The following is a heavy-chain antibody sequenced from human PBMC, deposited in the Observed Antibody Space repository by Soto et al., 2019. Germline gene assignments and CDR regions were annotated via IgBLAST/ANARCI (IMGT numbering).Heavy chain of an antibody. CDR2: INHSGST. V-gene: IGHV4-34*01. Sequence: PSETLSLTCAVYGGSFSGYYWSWIRQPPGKGLEWIGEINHSGSTNYNPSLKSRITINPDTSKNQYSLQLTSVTPEDTAVSFCARGEQYSGRIFDYWGQGTLVTVSS. J-gene: IGHJ4*01. CDR3: ARGEQYSGRIFDY. D-gene: IGHD1-26*01. CDR1: GGSFSGYY.